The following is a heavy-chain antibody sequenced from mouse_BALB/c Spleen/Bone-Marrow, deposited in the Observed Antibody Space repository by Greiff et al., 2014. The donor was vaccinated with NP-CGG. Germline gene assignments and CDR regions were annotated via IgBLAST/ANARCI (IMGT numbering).Heavy chain of an antibody. CDR1: GYSFTGYF. Sequence: EVKLMESGPELVKPGASVKISCKASGYSFTGYFMNWVKQSHGKSLEWIGRINPYNGDTFYNQKFKGKATLTVDKPSSTAHMELLSLTSEDSAVYYRGRSYGYDDWFAYWGQGTLVTVSA. D-gene: IGHD2-2*01. CDR3: GRSYGYDDWFAY. V-gene: IGHV1-37*01. CDR2: INPYNGDT. J-gene: IGHJ3*01.